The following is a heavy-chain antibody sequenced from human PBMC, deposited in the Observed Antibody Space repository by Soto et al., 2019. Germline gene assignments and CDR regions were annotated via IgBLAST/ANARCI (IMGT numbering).Heavy chain of an antibody. V-gene: IGHV3-30*18. Sequence: GGSLRLSCAASGFTFSSYGMHWVRQAPGKGLEWVAVISYDGSNKYYADSVKGRFTISRDNSKNTLYLQMNSLRAEDTAVYYCAKQSELMVYATFLDYWGQGTLVTVSS. J-gene: IGHJ4*02. CDR1: GFTFSSYG. CDR3: AKQSELMVYATFLDY. D-gene: IGHD2-8*01. CDR2: ISYDGSNK.